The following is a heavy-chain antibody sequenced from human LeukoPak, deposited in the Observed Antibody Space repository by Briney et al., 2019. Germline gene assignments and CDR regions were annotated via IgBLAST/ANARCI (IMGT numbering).Heavy chain of an antibody. D-gene: IGHD2-8*01. CDR2: ISPHSHTT. J-gene: IGHJ4*02. V-gene: IGHV1-18*01. Sequence: ASVKVSCKASGYTFNNYFISWVRKAPGQGLEWVGWISPHSHTTNYAEKVQGRVTMTTDPSTTNVYMELRSLRSDDTAVYFCARCQSMYYWGQGTPVTVSS. CDR1: GYTFNNYF. CDR3: ARCQSMYY.